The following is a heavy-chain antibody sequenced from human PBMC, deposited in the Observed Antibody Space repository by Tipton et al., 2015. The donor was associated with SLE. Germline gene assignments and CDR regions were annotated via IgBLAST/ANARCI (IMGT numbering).Heavy chain of an antibody. D-gene: IGHD1-26*01. Sequence: SLRLSCAASGFTFSSYGMSWVRQAPGKGLEWVSGINWNGGSTGYADSVKGRFTISRDNAKNSLYLQMNSLRAEDTALYYCAVVVGAAYFDYWGQGTLVTVSS. CDR1: GFTFSSYG. J-gene: IGHJ4*02. CDR3: AVVVGAAYFDY. CDR2: INWNGGST. V-gene: IGHV3-20*04.